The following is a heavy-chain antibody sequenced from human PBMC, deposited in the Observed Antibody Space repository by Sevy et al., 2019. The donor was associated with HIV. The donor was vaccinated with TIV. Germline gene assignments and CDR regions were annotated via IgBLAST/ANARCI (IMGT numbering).Heavy chain of an antibody. CDR1: GFTFSSYG. V-gene: IGHV3-30*18. CDR2: ISYDGSNK. D-gene: IGHD6-6*01. Sequence: GGSLRLSCAASGFTFSSYGMHWVRQAPGKGLEWVAVISYDGSNKYYADSVKGRFTICRDNSKKTLYLQMNSLRAEDTAVYYCAKGSPPSSPNYYYYGMDVWGQGTTVTVSS. CDR3: AKGSPPSSPNYYYYGMDV. J-gene: IGHJ6*02.